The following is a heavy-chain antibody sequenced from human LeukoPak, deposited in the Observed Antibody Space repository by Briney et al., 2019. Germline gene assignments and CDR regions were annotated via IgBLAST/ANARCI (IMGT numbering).Heavy chain of an antibody. V-gene: IGHV1-24*01. CDR1: GYTLTELS. J-gene: IGHJ6*02. Sequence: ASVKVSCKVSGYTLTELSMHWVRPAPGKGLEWMGGFDPEDGETIYAQKFQGRVTMTEDTSTDTAYMELSSLRSEDTAVYYCATGYLPYYDFWSGYRPYYYYYGMDVWGQGTTVTVSS. CDR2: FDPEDGET. CDR3: ATGYLPYYDFWSGYRPYYYYYGMDV. D-gene: IGHD3-3*01.